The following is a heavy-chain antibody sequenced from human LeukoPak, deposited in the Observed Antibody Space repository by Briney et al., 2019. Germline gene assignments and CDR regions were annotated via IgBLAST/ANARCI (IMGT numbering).Heavy chain of an antibody. Sequence: GGSLRLSCAASGFTFSSYGMHWVRQAPGKGLEWVSYISSSGSTIYYADSVKGRFTISRDNAKNSLYQQMNSLRAEDTAVYYCARVIGELSSYFDYWGQGTLVTVSS. CDR2: ISSSGSTI. D-gene: IGHD3-16*02. V-gene: IGHV3-48*04. CDR1: GFTFSSYG. J-gene: IGHJ4*02. CDR3: ARVIGELSSYFDY.